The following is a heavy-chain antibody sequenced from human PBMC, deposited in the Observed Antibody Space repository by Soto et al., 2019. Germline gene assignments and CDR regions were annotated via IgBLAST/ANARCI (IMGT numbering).Heavy chain of an antibody. J-gene: IGHJ6*02. D-gene: IGHD3-16*02. V-gene: IGHV3-74*01. CDR1: GFTFSSYW. Sequence: EVQLVESGGGLVQPGGSLRLSCAASGFTFSSYWMHWVRQAPGKGLVWVSRINSDGSSITYADSVKGRFTIARDNAKHKLYLQMNSLRAEDTAVYYCARMYYDYVWGSYRPKNYYYYGMDVWGQGTTVTVSS. CDR2: INSDGSSI. CDR3: ARMYYDYVWGSYRPKNYYYYGMDV.